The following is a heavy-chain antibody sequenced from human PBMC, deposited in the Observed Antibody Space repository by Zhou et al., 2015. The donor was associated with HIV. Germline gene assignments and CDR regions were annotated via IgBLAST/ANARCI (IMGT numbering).Heavy chain of an antibody. CDR2: IRSRSNGATT. CDR3: SRENHDNNHLDY. J-gene: IGHJ4*02. V-gene: IGHV3-49*05. D-gene: IGHD3-9*01. CDR1: GFTFGDYA. Sequence: EVQLVESGGGLVKPGRSLRVSCEASGFTFGDYAMSWFRQAPGKGLEWIGCIRSRSNGATTEYAASVKGRFTISRDDSKNIAYLQMNSLKTEDTAVYYCSRENHDNNHLDYWGQGSLVTVSS.